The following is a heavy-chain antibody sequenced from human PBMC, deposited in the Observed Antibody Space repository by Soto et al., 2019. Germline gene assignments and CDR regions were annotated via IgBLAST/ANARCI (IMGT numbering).Heavy chain of an antibody. CDR2: INYSGST. J-gene: IGHJ4*02. Sequence: TLSLTCTVSGGSVSSTSYYWTWIRQPPGKGLEWIGYINYSGSTNYSPSLQSRVTISVDTSKNQFSLNLRSVTAADTAVYYCARATAGYSSSWYSNWGQGTLVTVSS. CDR3: ARATAGYSSSWYSN. V-gene: IGHV4-61*01. D-gene: IGHD6-13*01. CDR1: GGSVSSTSYY.